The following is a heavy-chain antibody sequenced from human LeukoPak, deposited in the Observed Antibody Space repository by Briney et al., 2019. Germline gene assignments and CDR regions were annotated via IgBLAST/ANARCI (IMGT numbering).Heavy chain of an antibody. CDR2: ISAYNGNT. J-gene: IGHJ5*02. CDR3: ARPSLWSGYHDNWFDP. Sequence: ASVKVSCKASGYTFTSYGISWVRQAPGQGLEWMGWISAYNGNTNYAQKLQGRVTMTTDTSTSTAYMELRSLRSDDTAVYHGARPSLWSGYHDNWFDPWGQGTLVTVSS. CDR1: GYTFTSYG. V-gene: IGHV1-18*01. D-gene: IGHD3-3*01.